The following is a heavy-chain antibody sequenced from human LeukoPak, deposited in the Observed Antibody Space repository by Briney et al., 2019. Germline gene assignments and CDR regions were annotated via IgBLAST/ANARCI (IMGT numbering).Heavy chain of an antibody. CDR2: ITYDGTGT. Sequence: GGSLRLSCAASGFTFRTYAFHWVRQAPGKGPEWMAFITYDGTGTYYADSVKGRFTLSRDNSQNTLYLQMNSLRAADTAVYYCARPGGYAFDLWGQGTMVTVSS. V-gene: IGHV3-30-3*01. J-gene: IGHJ3*01. CDR3: ARPGGYAFDL. CDR1: GFTFRTYA. D-gene: IGHD3-16*01.